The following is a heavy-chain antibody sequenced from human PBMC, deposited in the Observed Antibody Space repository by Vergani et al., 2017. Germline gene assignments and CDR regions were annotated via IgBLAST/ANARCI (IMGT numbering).Heavy chain of an antibody. CDR3: ARSYDFWSGYYDDAFDI. Sequence: QVQLQESGPGLVKPSETLSLTCTVSGGSISSYYWSWIRQHPGKGLEWIGYIYYSGSTYYNPSLKSRVTISVDTSKNQFSLKLSSVTAADTAVYYCARSYDFWSGYYDDAFDIWGQGTMVTVSS. V-gene: IGHV4-59*06. CDR1: GGSISSYY. D-gene: IGHD3-3*01. J-gene: IGHJ3*02. CDR2: IYYSGST.